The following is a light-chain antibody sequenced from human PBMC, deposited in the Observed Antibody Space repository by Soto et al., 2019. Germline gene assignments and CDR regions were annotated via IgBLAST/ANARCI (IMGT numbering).Light chain of an antibody. CDR1: QGIRND. CDR2: AAS. V-gene: IGKV1-6*01. Sequence: AIQMTQSPSSLSASVGERVTITCRASQGIRNDLGWYQQKPGKAPELLIYAASSLQSGVPSRFSGSGSGTDFTLSISSLQPEDFATYYCLQDYNYPRTFGQGTKVDIK. J-gene: IGKJ1*01. CDR3: LQDYNYPRT.